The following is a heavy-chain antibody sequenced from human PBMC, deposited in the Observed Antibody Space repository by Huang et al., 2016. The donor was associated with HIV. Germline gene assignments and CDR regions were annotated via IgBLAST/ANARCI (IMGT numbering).Heavy chain of an antibody. CDR1: GYTFSNYD. D-gene: IGHD2-15*01. Sequence: QVQLVQSGAEVKKPGASVKVSCKASGYTFSNYDINGVRQATGQGLEWMGWLNPNSGNTGYERKFQGRVTMTRSTSISTDYMELSRLRFEDTAVYYCATLPPVNYGRSGGRVRDYWGQGALVTVSS. CDR3: ATLPPVNYGRSGGRVRDY. J-gene: IGHJ4*02. V-gene: IGHV1-8*01. CDR2: LNPNSGNT.